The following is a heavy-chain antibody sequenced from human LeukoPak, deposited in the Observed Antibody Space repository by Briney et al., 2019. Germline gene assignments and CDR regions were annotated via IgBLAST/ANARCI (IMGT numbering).Heavy chain of an antibody. J-gene: IGHJ4*02. Sequence: SGTLSLTCAVSGGSISSGSYYWSWIRQPAGKGLEWIGRIYTSGSTNYNPSLKSRVAISVDTSKNQFSLKLSSVTAADTAVYYCARSRGDSSGSLDYWGQGTLVTVSS. CDR1: GGSISSGSYY. CDR3: ARSRGDSSGSLDY. CDR2: IYTSGST. D-gene: IGHD3-22*01. V-gene: IGHV4-61*02.